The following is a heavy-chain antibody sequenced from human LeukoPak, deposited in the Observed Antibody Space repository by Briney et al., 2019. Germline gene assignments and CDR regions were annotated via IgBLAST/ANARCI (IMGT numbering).Heavy chain of an antibody. CDR2: ISWNSGSI. D-gene: IGHD3-10*01. J-gene: IGHJ4*02. CDR1: GFTFDDYA. CDR3: AKARWVRGVRGPFDY. V-gene: IGHV3-9*01. Sequence: PGRSLRLSCAASGFTFDDYAMHWVRQAPGKGLEWVSGISWNSGSIGYADSVKGRFTISRDNAKNSLYLQMNSLRAEDTALYYCAKARWVRGVRGPFDYWGQGTLVTVSS.